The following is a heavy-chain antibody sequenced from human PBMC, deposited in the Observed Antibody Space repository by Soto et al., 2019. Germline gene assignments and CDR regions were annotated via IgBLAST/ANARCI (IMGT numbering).Heavy chain of an antibody. CDR3: HLCNDYSKYYYYYYMDV. CDR2: INHSGST. J-gene: IGHJ6*03. Sequence: QVQLQQWGAGLLKPSETLSLTCAVYGGSFSGYYWSWIRQPPGKGLEWIGEINHSGSTNYNPSLKSRVTISVHTSKNQFSLKLSSVTAADTAVYYCHLCNDYSKYYYYYYMDVWGKGTTVTVSS. CDR1: GGSFSGYY. V-gene: IGHV4-34*01. D-gene: IGHD4-4*01.